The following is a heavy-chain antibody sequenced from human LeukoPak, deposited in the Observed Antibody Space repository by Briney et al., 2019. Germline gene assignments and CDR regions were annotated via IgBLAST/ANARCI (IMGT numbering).Heavy chain of an antibody. CDR3: ARPEYCSSTTCSGAFEI. D-gene: IGHD2/OR15-2a*01. V-gene: IGHV4-34*01. J-gene: IGHJ3*02. CDR1: GESFSRYY. CDR2: ISHSGST. Sequence: PSETLSLTCAVYGESFSRYYWSWIRQSPGKGLEWIGEISHSGSTNYNPSLKSRVTISVDKSKNQFSLKLTFVTAADTAVYYCARPEYCSSTTCSGAFEIWGQGTMVVVSS.